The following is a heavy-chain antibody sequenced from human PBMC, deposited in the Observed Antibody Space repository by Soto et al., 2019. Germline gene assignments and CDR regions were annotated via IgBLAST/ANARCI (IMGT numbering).Heavy chain of an antibody. CDR3: ARDPHYGGNWFDY. J-gene: IGHJ4*02. CDR2: MYSGGST. D-gene: IGHD4-17*01. V-gene: IGHV3-53*01. CDR1: GFTVSSNY. Sequence: EVQLVESGGGLIQPGGSLRLSCAASGFTVSSNYMSWVRQAPGKGLEWVSVMYSGGSTYYADSVKGRFTISRDNSKNTLYLQMNSLRAEDTAVYYWARDPHYGGNWFDYWGQGTLVTVSS.